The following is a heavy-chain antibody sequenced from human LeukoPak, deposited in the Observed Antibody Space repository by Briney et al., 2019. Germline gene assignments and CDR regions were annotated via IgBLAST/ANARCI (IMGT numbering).Heavy chain of an antibody. CDR3: ARELKGVVTPDY. V-gene: IGHV1-2*02. CDR2: INPNSGGT. Sequence: GASVTVSCKASGYTFTGYYMHWVRQAPGQGLEWMGWINPNSGGTNYAQKFQGRVTMTRDTSISTAYMELSRLRSDDTAVYYCARELKGVVTPDYWGQGTLVTVSS. D-gene: IGHD4-23*01. J-gene: IGHJ4*02. CDR1: GYTFTGYY.